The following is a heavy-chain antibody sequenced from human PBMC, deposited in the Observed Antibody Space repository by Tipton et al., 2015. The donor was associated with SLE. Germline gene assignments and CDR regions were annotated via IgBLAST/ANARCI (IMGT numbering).Heavy chain of an antibody. Sequence: GSLRLSCAASGFTFSSYAMTWVRQSPAKGLEWVSTLSGSGSKTYYADSVQGRFIISRDNSKNTLHLHLNSLSAEDTAVYYCAKEDYFDYPAPPGGDSWGQGTLVTVSS. V-gene: IGHV3-23*01. CDR2: LSGSGSKT. J-gene: IGHJ4*02. CDR1: GFTFSSYA. CDR3: AKEDYFDYPAPPGGDS. D-gene: IGHD4-17*01.